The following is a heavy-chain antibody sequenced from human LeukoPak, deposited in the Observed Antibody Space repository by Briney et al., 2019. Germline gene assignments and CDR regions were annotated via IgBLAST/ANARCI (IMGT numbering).Heavy chain of an antibody. V-gene: IGHV4-30-2*01. J-gene: IGHJ4*02. CDR1: GGSISSGGYY. CDR3: ARAVDGLWSGYLGIDY. D-gene: IGHD3-3*01. Sequence: PSQTLSLTCTVSGGSISSGGYYWSWIRQPPGKGLEWIGYIYHSGSTYYNPSLKSRVTISVDRSKNQFSLKLSSVTAADTAVYYCARAVDGLWSGYLGIDYWGQGTLVTVSS. CDR2: IYHSGST.